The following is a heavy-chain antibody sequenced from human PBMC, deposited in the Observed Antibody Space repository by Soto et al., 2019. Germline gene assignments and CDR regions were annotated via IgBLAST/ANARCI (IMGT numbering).Heavy chain of an antibody. CDR3: VRRVSGNYDY. V-gene: IGHV3-64*01. D-gene: IGHD1-7*01. CDR2: ISSNGGTT. J-gene: IGHJ4*02. Sequence: EVQLAESGGGMVQPGGSLRLSCVASGFTFSSYDMQWVRQAPGKGLEYVSSISSNGGTTYYGNSVKGRFTISRDNSKNTLYLQMGSLRAEDMAVYYCVRRVSGNYDYWGQGTVVTVSS. CDR1: GFTFSSYD.